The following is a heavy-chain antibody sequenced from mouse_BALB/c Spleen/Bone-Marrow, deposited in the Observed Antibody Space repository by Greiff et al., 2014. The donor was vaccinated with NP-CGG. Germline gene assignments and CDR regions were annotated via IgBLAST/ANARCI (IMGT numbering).Heavy chain of an antibody. V-gene: IGHV2-6-5*01. CDR1: GFSLTDYG. J-gene: IGHJ3*01. D-gene: IGHD2-4*01. CDR3: ARHWDYDYGFAY. CDR2: LWGGGTT. Sequence: LQQSGPGLVAPSQSLSITCTVSGFSLTDYGVSWIRQPPGKGLEWLGVLWGGGTTYYNSTLKSRLSISRDNSKGQVFLKMNSLQADDTAIYYCARHWDYDYGFAYWGQGTLVTVSA.